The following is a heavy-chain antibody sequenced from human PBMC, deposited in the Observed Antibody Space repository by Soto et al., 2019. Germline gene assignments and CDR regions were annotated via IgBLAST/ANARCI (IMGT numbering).Heavy chain of an antibody. J-gene: IGHJ4*02. Sequence: GGSLRLSCAASGFTFSNYCMSWVRQAPGKGLEWVASIKQDGSEKYYVDSVKGRFTISRDNAKNSLYLQMNSLRAVDTAVYYWARVWFAPNKSDYCGSGLNYWGQGT. CDR3: ARVWFAPNKSDYCGSGLNY. V-gene: IGHV3-7*01. D-gene: IGHD3-10*01. CDR1: GFTFSNYC. CDR2: IKQDGSEK.